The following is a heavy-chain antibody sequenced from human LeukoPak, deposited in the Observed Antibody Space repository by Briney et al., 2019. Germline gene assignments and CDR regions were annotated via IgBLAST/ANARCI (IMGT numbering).Heavy chain of an antibody. CDR2: ISAYNGNT. V-gene: IGHV1-18*01. Sequence: ASVKVSCKASGYTFTSYGISWVRQAPGQGLEWMGWISAYNGNTNYAQKLQGRVTMTTDTSTSTAYMELRSLRSDDTAVYYCARGSSSSSGYYYYYYMDVWGKGTTVTVSS. D-gene: IGHD6-6*01. CDR1: GYTFTSYG. J-gene: IGHJ6*03. CDR3: ARGSSSSSGYYYYYYMDV.